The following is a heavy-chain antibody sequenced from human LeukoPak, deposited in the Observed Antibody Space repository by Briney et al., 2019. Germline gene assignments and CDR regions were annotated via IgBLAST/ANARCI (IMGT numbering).Heavy chain of an antibody. D-gene: IGHD2-15*01. CDR2: INHSGST. Sequence: SETLSLTCAVYGGSFSGYYWSWIRQPPGKGLEWIGEINHSGSTNYNPSLKSRVTISVDTSKNQFSLKLSSVTAADTAVYYCARPNPDCSGGSCYFDYWGQGTLVTVSS. CDR1: GGSFSGYY. J-gene: IGHJ4*02. V-gene: IGHV4-34*01. CDR3: ARPNPDCSGGSCYFDY.